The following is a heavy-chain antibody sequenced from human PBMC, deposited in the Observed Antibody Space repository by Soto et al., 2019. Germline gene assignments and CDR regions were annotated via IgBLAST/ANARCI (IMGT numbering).Heavy chain of an antibody. CDR2: IYYLGST. CDR3: ARLGSGSFYKTPDY. Sequence: QVQLQESGPGLVRPSETLSLTCSVSGGSVSGYYWTWIRQPPGKRLEWIGYIYYLGSTNYNPSLKRRVTISVDTSSNQLSLRLTSVTAADTAVYYCARLGSGSFYKTPDYWGQGTLVTVSS. V-gene: IGHV4-59*08. J-gene: IGHJ4*02. D-gene: IGHD3-10*01. CDR1: GGSVSGYY.